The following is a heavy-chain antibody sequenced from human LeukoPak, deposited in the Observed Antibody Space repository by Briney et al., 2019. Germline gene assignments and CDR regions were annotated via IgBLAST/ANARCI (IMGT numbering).Heavy chain of an antibody. Sequence: SETLSLTCTVSGGSISSSSYYWGWIRQPPGKGLEWIGSIYYSGSTYYNPSLKSRVTISVDTSKNQFSLKLSSVTAADTAVYYCARRGITMVRGVINYFDYWGQGTLVTVSS. CDR3: ARRGITMVRGVINYFDY. J-gene: IGHJ4*02. V-gene: IGHV4-39*01. CDR2: IYYSGST. D-gene: IGHD3-10*01. CDR1: GGSISSSSYY.